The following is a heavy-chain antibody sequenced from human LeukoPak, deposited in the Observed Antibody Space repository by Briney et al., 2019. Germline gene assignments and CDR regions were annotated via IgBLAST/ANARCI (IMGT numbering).Heavy chain of an antibody. D-gene: IGHD7-27*01. CDR1: GGSFSGYY. J-gene: IGHJ4*02. CDR2: INHSGST. V-gene: IGHV4-34*01. CDR3: ARSAWVYYFDY. Sequence: PSETLSLTCAVYGGSFSGYYWSWIRQPPGKGLEWIGEINHSGSTNYNPSLKSRVTISVDTSKNQFSLKLSSVTAADTAVYYCARSAWVYYFDYWGQGTLVTVSS.